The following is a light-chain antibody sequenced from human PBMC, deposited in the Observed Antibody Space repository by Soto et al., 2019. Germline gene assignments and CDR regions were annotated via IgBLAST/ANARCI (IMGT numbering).Light chain of an antibody. CDR2: EGS. CDR1: SSDVGSYNL. J-gene: IGLJ2*01. V-gene: IGLV2-23*01. Sequence: QSVLTQPASVSGSPGQSITISCTGTSSDVGSYNLVSWYQQHPGKAPKLMIYEGSKRPSGVSNRFSGSKSGNTASLTISVLQAEDEADYYCCSYAGSSIVVFGGGTKLTVL. CDR3: CSYAGSSIVV.